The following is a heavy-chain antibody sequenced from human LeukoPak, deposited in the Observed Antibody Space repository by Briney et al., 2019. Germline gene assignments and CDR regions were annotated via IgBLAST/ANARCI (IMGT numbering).Heavy chain of an antibody. V-gene: IGHV5-51*01. J-gene: IGHJ4*02. CDR1: GYSFTSYW. CDR2: IHPGDSDT. Sequence: PGESLKISCKGSGYSFTSYWIGWVRQMPGKGLEWMGTIHPGDSDTRYSPSFQGQVTISADKSISTAYLQWSSLKASDTAMYYCARRSSTAARLQPSYDYWGQGTLVTVSS. D-gene: IGHD6-6*01. CDR3: ARRSSTAARLQPSYDY.